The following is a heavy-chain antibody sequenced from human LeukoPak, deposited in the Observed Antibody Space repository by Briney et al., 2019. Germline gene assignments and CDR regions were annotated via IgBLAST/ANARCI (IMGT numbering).Heavy chain of an antibody. CDR2: ISVSGPST. J-gene: IGHJ4*02. Sequence: GGSLRLSCAASGFTFSSYAMSWVRQAPGKGLEWVSSISVSGPSTYYADSVKGRFTISRDNSKNTLYLQMNSLRAEDTAVYYCAKDLTHYYGSGSSGDYWGQGTLVTVSS. CDR1: GFTFSSYA. CDR3: AKDLTHYYGSGSSGDY. D-gene: IGHD3-10*01. V-gene: IGHV3-23*01.